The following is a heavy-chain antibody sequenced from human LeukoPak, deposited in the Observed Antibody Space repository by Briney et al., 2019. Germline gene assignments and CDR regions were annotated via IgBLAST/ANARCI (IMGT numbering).Heavy chain of an antibody. Sequence: GGSLRLSCAASGFTFIDYAMSWVRQAPGGGLEWVSAISGSGDKTFHADSVKGRFTTSRDNSKNTLSLQMSSLRVEDSAVYFCAKDTSAWWYHRAYMNVWGTGTTVTVSS. D-gene: IGHD2-15*01. J-gene: IGHJ6*03. CDR3: AKDTSAWWYHRAYMNV. CDR1: GFTFIDYA. CDR2: ISGSGDKT. V-gene: IGHV3-23*01.